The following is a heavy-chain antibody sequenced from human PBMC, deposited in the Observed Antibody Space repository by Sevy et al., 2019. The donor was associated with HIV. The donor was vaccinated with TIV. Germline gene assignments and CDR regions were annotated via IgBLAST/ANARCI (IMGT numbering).Heavy chain of an antibody. Sequence: GGSLRLSCAASGFTFDDYTMHWVRQAPGKGLEWVSGISWNSATIVYADSVKGRFTISRDNAKNSLYLQMISLRAEDTALYYCAKVPQPRYYYDTIGYLGDGMDVWGQGTTVTVSS. CDR3: AKVPQPRYYYDTIGYLGDGMDV. D-gene: IGHD3-22*01. J-gene: IGHJ6*02. CDR1: GFTFDDYT. CDR2: ISWNSATI. V-gene: IGHV3-9*01.